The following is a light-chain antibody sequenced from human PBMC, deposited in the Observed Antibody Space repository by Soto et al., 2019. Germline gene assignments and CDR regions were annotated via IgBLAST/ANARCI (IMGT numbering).Light chain of an antibody. CDR1: SSDVGGYNY. CDR2: EVS. Sequence: QSVLTQPPSASGPPGQSATISCTGTSSDVGGYNYVSWYQQHPGKAPKLMIYEVSERPSGVPDRFSGSKSSNTASLTVSGLQAEDEADYYCSSYAGSNNFVLGTGTKVTVL. CDR3: SSYAGSNNFV. J-gene: IGLJ1*01. V-gene: IGLV2-8*01.